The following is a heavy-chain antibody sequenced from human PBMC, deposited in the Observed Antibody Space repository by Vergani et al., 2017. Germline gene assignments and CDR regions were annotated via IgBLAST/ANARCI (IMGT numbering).Heavy chain of an antibody. D-gene: IGHD2-2*01. CDR1: GFTFSSYA. CDR2: ISGSGGST. Sequence: EVQLLESGGDLVQPGGSLRLSCAASGFTFSSYAMSWVRQAPGKGLEWVSAISGSGGSTYYADSVKGRFTISRDNSKNTLYLQMNSLRAEDTAVYYCAKAGIVVPAAITGIRAYYYYYMDVWGKGP. V-gene: IGHV3-23*01. J-gene: IGHJ6*03. CDR3: AKAGIVVPAAITGIRAYYYYYMDV.